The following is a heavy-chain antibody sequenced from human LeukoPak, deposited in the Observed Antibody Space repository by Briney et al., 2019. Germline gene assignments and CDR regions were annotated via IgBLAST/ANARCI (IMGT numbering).Heavy chain of an antibody. D-gene: IGHD1-1*01. J-gene: IGHJ4*02. CDR2: ISAYNGNT. V-gene: IGHV1-18*01. CDR3: ARDQKERFPIDSDY. CDR1: GYTFTSYG. Sequence: ASVKVSCKASGYTFTSYGISWVRQAPGQGLEWMGWISAYNGNTNYAQMLQGRVTMTTDTSTSTAYMELRSLRSDDTAVYYCARDQKERFPIDSDYWGQGTLVTVSS.